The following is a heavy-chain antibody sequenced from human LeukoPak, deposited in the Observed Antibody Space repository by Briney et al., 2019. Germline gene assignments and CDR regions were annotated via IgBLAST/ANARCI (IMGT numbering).Heavy chain of an antibody. CDR2: IYHSGST. J-gene: IGHJ4*02. CDR3: ARDGDGSGSYGY. Sequence: SETLSLTCTVSGYSISSGYYWGWIRQPPGKGLEWIGSIYHSGSTYYNPSLKSRVTISVDTSKNQFSLKLRSVTAADTAVYYCARDGDGSGSYGYWGQGTLVTVSS. CDR1: GYSISSGYY. V-gene: IGHV4-38-2*02. D-gene: IGHD3-10*01.